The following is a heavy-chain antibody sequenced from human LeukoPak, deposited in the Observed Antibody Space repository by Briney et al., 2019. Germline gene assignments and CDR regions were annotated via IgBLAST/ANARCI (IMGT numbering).Heavy chain of an antibody. J-gene: IGHJ4*02. Sequence: GGSLRLSCAASGFTFSSYAMSWVRQAPGKGLEWVSAISGSGGSTYYVDSVKGRFTISRDNSKNTLYLQMNSLRAEDTAVYYSAKGYGSGCFDYWGQGTLVTVSS. CDR2: ISGSGGST. CDR1: GFTFSSYA. D-gene: IGHD6-19*01. V-gene: IGHV3-23*01. CDR3: AKGYGSGCFDY.